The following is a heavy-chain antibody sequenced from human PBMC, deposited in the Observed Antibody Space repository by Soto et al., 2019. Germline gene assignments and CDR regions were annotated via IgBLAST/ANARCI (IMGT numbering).Heavy chain of an antibody. CDR2: ISGSGGST. V-gene: IGHV3-23*01. Sequence: EVQLLESGGGLVQPGGSLRLSCAASGFTFSSYAMSWVRQAPGKGLEWVSAISGSGGSTYYADSVKGRFTISSDNSKNTLYLQMNSLRAEDTAVYYCGKHPKKLVNGGADYWGQGTLVTVSS. CDR1: GFTFSSYA. D-gene: IGHD6-13*01. CDR3: GKHPKKLVNGGADY. J-gene: IGHJ4*02.